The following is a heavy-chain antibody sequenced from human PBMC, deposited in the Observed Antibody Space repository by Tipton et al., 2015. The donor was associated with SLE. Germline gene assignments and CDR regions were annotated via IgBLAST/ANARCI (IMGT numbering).Heavy chain of an antibody. J-gene: IGHJ6*02. Sequence: TLSLTCTVSGYSISSGYYWGWIRQPPGKGLEWIGSIYHSGSTYYNPSLKSRVTISVDTSKNQFSLKLSSVTAADTAVYYCARGPVRGGSYLSYYYYGMDVWGQGTTVTVSS. CDR1: GYSISSGYY. D-gene: IGHD1-26*01. CDR2: IYHSGST. V-gene: IGHV4-38-2*02. CDR3: ARGPVRGGSYLSYYYYGMDV.